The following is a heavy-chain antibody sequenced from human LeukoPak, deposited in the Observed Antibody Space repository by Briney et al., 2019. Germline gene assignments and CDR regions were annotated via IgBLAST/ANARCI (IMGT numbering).Heavy chain of an antibody. CDR2: MWSDGSNK. D-gene: IGHD1-26*01. CDR1: GLIFRNHG. V-gene: IGHV3-33*01. CDR3: ARDREVRYLDF. J-gene: IGHJ4*02. Sequence: GTSLRLSCSPSGLIFRNHGMHWVRQAPGKGLEWVAFMWSDGSNKYYAESVKGRFTISRDNSKNMLYLQMNSLRVEDTAVYFCARDREVRYLDFWGQGTLVTVSS.